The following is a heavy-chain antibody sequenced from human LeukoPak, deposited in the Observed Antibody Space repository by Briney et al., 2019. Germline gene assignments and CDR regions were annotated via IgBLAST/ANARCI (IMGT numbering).Heavy chain of an antibody. CDR3: ARPGIYYDSSNPGDY. Sequence: GESLKISCKGSGYSFTSYWIGWVRQMPGKGLEWMGIIYPGDSDTRYSPSFQGQVAISADKSISTAYLQWSSLKASDTAMYYCARPGIYYDSSNPGDYWGQGTLVTVSS. D-gene: IGHD3-22*01. V-gene: IGHV5-51*03. CDR1: GYSFTSYW. J-gene: IGHJ4*02. CDR2: IYPGDSDT.